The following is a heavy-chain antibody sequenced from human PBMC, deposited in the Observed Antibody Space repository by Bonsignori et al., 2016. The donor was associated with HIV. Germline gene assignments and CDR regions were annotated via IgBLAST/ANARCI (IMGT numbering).Heavy chain of an antibody. D-gene: IGHD6-19*01. V-gene: IGHV3-48*03. CDR3: AALVTYSSGWYGVDY. CDR2: ISSSGSTI. J-gene: IGHJ4*02. Sequence: VRQAPGKGLEWVSYISSSGSTIYYADSVKGRFTISRDNAKNSLYLQMNSLRAEDTAVYYCAALVTYSSGWYGVDYWGQGTLVTVSS.